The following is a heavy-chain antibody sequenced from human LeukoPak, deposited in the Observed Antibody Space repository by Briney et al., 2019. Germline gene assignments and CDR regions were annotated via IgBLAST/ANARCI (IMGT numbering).Heavy chain of an antibody. CDR3: ARDPISEAGTKGGARFDL. Sequence: SETLSLTCTVSGGSISSHYWSWIRQPPGQGLEWIGYVHSSGGANYNPSLKSRVTISEDTSKNQFSLKLSSVTAADTAVYCCARDPISEAGTKGGARFDLWGRGTLVTVSS. CDR2: VHSSGGA. V-gene: IGHV4-4*08. CDR1: GGSISSHY. D-gene: IGHD1-7*01. J-gene: IGHJ2*01.